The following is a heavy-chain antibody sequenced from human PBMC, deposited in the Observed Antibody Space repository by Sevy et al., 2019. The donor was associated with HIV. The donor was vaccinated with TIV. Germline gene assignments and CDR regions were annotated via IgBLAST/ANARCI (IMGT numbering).Heavy chain of an antibody. J-gene: IGHJ4*02. CDR1: GFTVSSNY. CDR3: ARGWGDRSGYYPLDY. D-gene: IGHD3-22*01. CDR2: IYSGGST. V-gene: IGHV3-66*01. Sequence: GGSLRLSCAASGFTVSSNYMSWVRQAPGKGLEWVSVIYSGGSTYYADSVKGRFPISRDNSKNTRYLQMNSLRAEDTAVYYGARGWGDRSGYYPLDYWGQGTLVTVSS.